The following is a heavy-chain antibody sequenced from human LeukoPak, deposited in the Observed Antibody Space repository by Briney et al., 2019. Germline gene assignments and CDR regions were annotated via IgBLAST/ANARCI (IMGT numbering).Heavy chain of an antibody. Sequence: PGGSLRLSCAASGFTFSTYSMNWVRQAPGKGLEWVSSISSGSSFIYYAGSVKGRFTISRDNAKNSLFLQMNSLRAEDTAVYYCARESSGYFYWGQGTLVTVSS. CDR2: ISSGSSFI. J-gene: IGHJ4*02. D-gene: IGHD3-22*01. CDR3: ARESSGYFY. V-gene: IGHV3-21*01. CDR1: GFTFSTYS.